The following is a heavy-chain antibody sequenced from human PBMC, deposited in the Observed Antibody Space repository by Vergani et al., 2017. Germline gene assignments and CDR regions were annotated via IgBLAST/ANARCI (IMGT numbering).Heavy chain of an antibody. CDR3: ARTEDYYDFWGGGAGTGWFDP. D-gene: IGHD3-3*01. Sequence: EVQLVESGGGLVQPGRSLRLSCTASGFTFGDYAMSWFRQAPGKGLEWVGFIRSKAYGGTTEYAASVKGRFTISRDDSKSIAYLQMNSLKTEDTAVCYCARTEDYYDFWGGGAGTGWFDPWGQGTLVTVSS. CDR2: IRSKAYGGTT. J-gene: IGHJ5*02. CDR1: GFTFGDYA. V-gene: IGHV3-49*03.